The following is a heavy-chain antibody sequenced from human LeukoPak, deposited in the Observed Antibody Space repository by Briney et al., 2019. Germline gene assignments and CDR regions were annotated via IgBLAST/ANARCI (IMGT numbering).Heavy chain of an antibody. CDR1: GFNFGTYA. CDR3: AKGGGRPLDDAFDV. J-gene: IGHJ3*01. CDR2: ILNNGVST. V-gene: IGHV3-23*01. Sequence: GRSLRLSCAASGFNFGTYAMTWVRQAPGMGLEWVSTILNNGVSTYHADSVKGRFTISRDNSRNTLHLQMNSLRAEDTAIYYCAKGGGRPLDDAFDVWGQGTMVTVSS.